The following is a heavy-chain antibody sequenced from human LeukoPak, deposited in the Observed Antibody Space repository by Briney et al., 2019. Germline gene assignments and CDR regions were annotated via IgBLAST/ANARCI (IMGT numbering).Heavy chain of an antibody. Sequence: EASVKVSCKASGYTFTGYYMHWVRQAPGQGLEWMGWINPNSGGTNYAQKFQGRVTMTRDTSISTAYMELSRLRSDDTAVYYCARIGQRFLEWLLPDYWGQGTLDTVSS. CDR3: ARIGQRFLEWLLPDY. D-gene: IGHD3-3*01. CDR1: GYTFTGYY. J-gene: IGHJ4*02. V-gene: IGHV1-2*02. CDR2: INPNSGGT.